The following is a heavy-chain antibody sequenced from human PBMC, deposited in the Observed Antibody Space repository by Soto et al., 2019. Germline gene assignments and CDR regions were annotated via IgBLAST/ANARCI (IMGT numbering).Heavy chain of an antibody. CDR1: GFTFSSYA. V-gene: IGHV3-23*01. D-gene: IGHD6-13*01. J-gene: IGHJ4*02. Sequence: PGGSLRLSCAASGFTFSSYAMSWVRQAPGKGLEWVSAISGSGGSTYYADSVKGRFTISRDNSKNTLYLQMNSLRAEDTAVYYCAKAKSSSWPSDLYYFDYWGQGTLVTVSS. CDR2: ISGSGGST. CDR3: AKAKSSSWPSDLYYFDY.